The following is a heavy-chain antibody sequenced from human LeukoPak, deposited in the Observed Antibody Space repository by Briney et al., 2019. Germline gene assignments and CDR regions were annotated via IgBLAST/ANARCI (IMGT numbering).Heavy chain of an antibody. Sequence: GASVKVSCKASGYTFTSYDINWVRQATGQGLEWMGWMNPNSGNTGYAQKFQGRVTMTRNTSISTAYMELSSLRSEETAVYYCATSQNGDFWSGYWPNYYYYGMDVWGQGTTVTVSS. CDR1: GYTFTSYD. CDR3: ATSQNGDFWSGYWPNYYYYGMDV. CDR2: MNPNSGNT. D-gene: IGHD3-3*01. J-gene: IGHJ6*02. V-gene: IGHV1-8*01.